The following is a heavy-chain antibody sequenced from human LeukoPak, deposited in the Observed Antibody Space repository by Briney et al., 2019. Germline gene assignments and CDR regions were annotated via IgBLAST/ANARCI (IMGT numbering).Heavy chain of an antibody. J-gene: IGHJ4*02. CDR1: GGTFSSYA. CDR2: IIPIFGTA. V-gene: IGHV1-69*05. D-gene: IGHD6-13*01. Sequence: SVKVSCKASGGTFSSYAISWVRQAPGQGLEWMGGIIPIFGTANYAQKFQGRVTITTDESTSTAYMELSSLRSEDTAVYYCATDRLGSSWIFDYWGQGTLVTVSS. CDR3: ATDRLGSSWIFDY.